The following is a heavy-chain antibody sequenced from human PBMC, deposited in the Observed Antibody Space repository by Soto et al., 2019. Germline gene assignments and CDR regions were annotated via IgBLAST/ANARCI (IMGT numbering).Heavy chain of an antibody. CDR1: VGTFSSYT. CDR2: IIPILGIA. D-gene: IGHD6-13*01. CDR3: ARDGEAAADTAVPYYYYYMDV. J-gene: IGHJ6*03. V-gene: IGHV1-69*08. Sequence: QVQLVQSGAEVKKPGSSVKVSCKASVGTFSSYTISWVRQAPGQGLEWMGRIIPILGIANYAQKVQGRVTITADKSTSTAYMELSSLRSEDTAVYYCARDGEAAADTAVPYYYYYMDVWGKGTTVTVSS.